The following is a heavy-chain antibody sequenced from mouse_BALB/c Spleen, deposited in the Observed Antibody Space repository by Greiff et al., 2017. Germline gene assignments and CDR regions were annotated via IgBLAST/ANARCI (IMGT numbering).Heavy chain of an antibody. V-gene: IGHV5-4*02. CDR2: ISDGGSYT. CDR3: ARDRGYYGTSYDRYFDV. Sequence: EVKLVESGGGLVKPGGSLKLSCAASGFTFSDYYMYWVRQTPEKRLEWVATISDGGSYTYYPDSVKGRFTISRDNAKNNLYLQMSSLKSEDTAMYYCARDRGYYGTSYDRYFDVWGAGTTVTVSS. CDR1: GFTFSDYY. J-gene: IGHJ1*01. D-gene: IGHD1-1*01.